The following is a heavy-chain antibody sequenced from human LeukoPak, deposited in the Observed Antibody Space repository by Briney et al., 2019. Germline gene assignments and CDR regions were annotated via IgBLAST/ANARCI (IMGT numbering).Heavy chain of an antibody. J-gene: IGHJ4*02. CDR3: ARAQAYYYGSGSYLVY. Sequence: GRSLRLSCAASGFTFSSYAMHWLRQAPGKGLEGVAVISYDGSNKYYADSVRGRFTSSRDNSKNTLYLQMNSLRAEDTAVYYCARAQAYYYGSGSYLVYWGQGTLVTVSS. V-gene: IGHV3-30-3*01. CDR1: GFTFSSYA. D-gene: IGHD3-10*01. CDR2: ISYDGSNK.